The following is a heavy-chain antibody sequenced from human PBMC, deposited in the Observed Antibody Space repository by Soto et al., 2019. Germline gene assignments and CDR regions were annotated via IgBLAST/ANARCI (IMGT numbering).Heavy chain of an antibody. CDR1: GFTFSNAW. D-gene: IGHD6-13*01. V-gene: IGHV3-15*01. CDR2: TKGKTDGGTT. CDR3: TTGVLRVDV. J-gene: IGHJ6*02. Sequence: PGGSLRLSCAASGFTFSNAWMTWVRQAPGKGLEWVGRTKGKTDGGTTDYGAPVKGRFTISRDDSKNTLYLQMNGLKTEDTGVYYCTTGVLRVDVWGQGTTVTVSS.